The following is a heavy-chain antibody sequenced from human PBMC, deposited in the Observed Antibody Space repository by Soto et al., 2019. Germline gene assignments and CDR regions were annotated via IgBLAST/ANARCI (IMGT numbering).Heavy chain of an antibody. Sequence: ASVKVSCKASGYTFTSYYMHWVRQAPGQGLEWMGIINPSGGSTSYAQKFQGRVTMTRDTSTSTVYMELSSLRSEDTAVYYCARGGGLWATSRPVTGTTFYFDYWGQGTLVTVSS. CDR3: ARGGGLWATSRPVTGTTFYFDY. D-gene: IGHD1-20*01. CDR1: GYTFTSYY. V-gene: IGHV1-46*01. J-gene: IGHJ4*02. CDR2: INPSGGST.